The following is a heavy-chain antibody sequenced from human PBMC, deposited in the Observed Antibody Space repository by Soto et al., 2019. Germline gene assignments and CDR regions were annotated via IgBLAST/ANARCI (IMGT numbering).Heavy chain of an antibody. CDR1: GGSFGAYY. V-gene: IGHV4-34*01. CDR3: TTDRGNY. J-gene: IGHJ4*02. Sequence: SETLSLTCAVYGGSFGAYYWSWIRQPPVKGLEWVGEINHSGNTNYNPSLKSRVTISIDTSKNPFSLKVTSVTAADTAVYYGTTDRGNYWGQGTLVTVSS. CDR2: INHSGNT.